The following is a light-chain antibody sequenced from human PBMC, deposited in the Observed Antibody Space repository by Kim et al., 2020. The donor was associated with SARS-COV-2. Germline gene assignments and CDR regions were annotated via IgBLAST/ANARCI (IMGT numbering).Light chain of an antibody. CDR1: RPIANS. Sequence: DIQMTQSPSSLSASIGDRVTMTCRASRPIANSLHWYQHKPGKAPRLLIYAASTLQSGVPPRFSGSGSGTEFTLTISSLQIEDFATYYCQQSFGMSPFTFGQGTRLEIK. CDR2: AAS. V-gene: IGKV1-39*01. CDR3: QQSFGMSPFT. J-gene: IGKJ5*01.